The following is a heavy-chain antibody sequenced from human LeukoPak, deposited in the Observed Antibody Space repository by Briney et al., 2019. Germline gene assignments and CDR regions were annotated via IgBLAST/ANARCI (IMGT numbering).Heavy chain of an antibody. J-gene: IGHJ4*02. Sequence: GASVKVSCKASGYTFTSYGISWVRQAPGQGLEWMGWISAYNGNTNYAQKLQGRVTMTTDTSTSTAYMELRSLRSDDTAVYYCARVDTGYSSSWYEDYWGQGTLVTVSS. V-gene: IGHV1-18*01. CDR3: ARVDTGYSSSWYEDY. CDR2: ISAYNGNT. D-gene: IGHD6-13*01. CDR1: GYTFTSYG.